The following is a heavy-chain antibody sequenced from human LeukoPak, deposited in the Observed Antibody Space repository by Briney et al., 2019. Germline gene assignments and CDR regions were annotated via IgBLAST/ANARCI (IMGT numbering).Heavy chain of an antibody. CDR1: GFIFDNFA. CDR3: ARDRNVVGADFDS. Sequence: GGSLRLSCAASGFIFDNFAIHWVRQAPGKGLEWVSIVSFDGTNNFYADSVKGRFIVSRDSSNNAVYLHMNSLRPDDTAVYFCARDRNVVGADFDSWGQGTLVTVSS. J-gene: IGHJ5*01. D-gene: IGHD2-15*01. V-gene: IGHV3-30*03. CDR2: VSFDGTNN.